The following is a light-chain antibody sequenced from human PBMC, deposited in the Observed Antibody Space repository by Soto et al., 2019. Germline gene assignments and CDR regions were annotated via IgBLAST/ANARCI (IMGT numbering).Light chain of an antibody. Sequence: DIHLTRSPSFLSSSEGNTFTITCRASQALSNYLAWYQQKPGKAPDLLIYSASTLQSGVPSRFSGSGSETEFSLTIRALQPEDFATYYCQQLSRYPLTFGGGTKVDIK. CDR2: SAS. V-gene: IGKV1-9*01. CDR1: QALSNY. J-gene: IGKJ4*01. CDR3: QQLSRYPLT.